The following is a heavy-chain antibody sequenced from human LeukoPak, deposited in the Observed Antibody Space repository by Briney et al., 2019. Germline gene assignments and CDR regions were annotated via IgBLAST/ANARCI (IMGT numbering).Heavy chain of an antibody. Sequence: GGSLRLSCAASGFTFSNHGMNWVRQAPGKGLEWVSGISPRGDITYYADSVKGRFTISRDNSKKTLFLEVISLTAEDTAVYYCAKDDAWIQFGEWSQGTLVTVSS. V-gene: IGHV3-23*01. D-gene: IGHD5-24*01. CDR1: GFTFSNHG. CDR3: AKDDAWIQFGE. J-gene: IGHJ4*02. CDR2: ISPRGDIT.